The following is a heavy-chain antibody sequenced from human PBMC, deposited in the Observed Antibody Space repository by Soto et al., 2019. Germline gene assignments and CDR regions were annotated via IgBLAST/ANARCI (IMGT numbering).Heavy chain of an antibody. CDR2: INHSGST. Sequence: SETLSLTCAVYGGSFSGYYWSWIRQPPGKGLEWIGEINHSGSTNYNPSLKSRVTISVDTSKNQFSLKLSSVTAADTAVYYCARADYCSGGSCYSFDYWGQGTLVTVSS. D-gene: IGHD2-15*01. V-gene: IGHV4-34*01. CDR1: GGSFSGYY. J-gene: IGHJ4*02. CDR3: ARADYCSGGSCYSFDY.